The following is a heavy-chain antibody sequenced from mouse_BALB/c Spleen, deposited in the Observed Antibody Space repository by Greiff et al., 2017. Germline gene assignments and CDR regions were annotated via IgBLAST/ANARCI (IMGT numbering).Heavy chain of an antibody. Sequence: QVQLKQSGAELMKPGASVKISCKATGYTFSSYWIEWVKQRPGHGLEWIGEILPGSGSTNYNEKFKGKATFTADTSSNTAYMQLSSLTSEDSAVYYCASPYYGSSYYFDYWGQGTTLTVSS. J-gene: IGHJ2*01. D-gene: IGHD1-1*01. CDR3: ASPYYGSSYYFDY. V-gene: IGHV1-9*01. CDR2: ILPGSGST. CDR1: GYTFSSYW.